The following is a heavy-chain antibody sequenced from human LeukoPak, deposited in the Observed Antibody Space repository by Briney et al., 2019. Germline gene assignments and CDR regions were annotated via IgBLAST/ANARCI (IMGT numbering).Heavy chain of an antibody. CDR1: GYTFTSYG. J-gene: IGHJ4*02. CDR2: ISAYNGNT. Sequence: ASVKVSCKASGYTFTSYGISWVRQAPGQGLEWMGWISAYNGNTNYAQKLQGRVTMTTDTSTSIAYMELRSLRSDDTAVYYCARFAGYDFWSGYHDYWGQGTLVTVSS. D-gene: IGHD3-3*01. V-gene: IGHV1-18*01. CDR3: ARFAGYDFWSGYHDY.